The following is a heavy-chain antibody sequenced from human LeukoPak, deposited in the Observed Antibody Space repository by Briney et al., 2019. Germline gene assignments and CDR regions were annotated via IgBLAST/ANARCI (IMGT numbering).Heavy chain of an antibody. Sequence: PGGSLRLSCAASGFTFSTYGMHWVRQAPGKGLEWVTFIRYDGSNKYYADSVKGRFTVSRDNSKNTLYLQMNSLRAEDTAVYYCARDLTGYYKTNEGIDYWGQGTLVTVSS. V-gene: IGHV3-30*02. D-gene: IGHD3-9*01. J-gene: IGHJ4*02. CDR2: IRYDGSNK. CDR3: ARDLTGYYKTNEGIDY. CDR1: GFTFSTYG.